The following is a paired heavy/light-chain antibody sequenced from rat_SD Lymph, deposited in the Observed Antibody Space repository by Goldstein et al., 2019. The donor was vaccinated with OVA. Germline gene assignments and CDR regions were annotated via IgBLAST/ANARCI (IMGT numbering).Heavy chain of an antibody. Sequence: QVNLLQSGAALMKTGASVKLSCKPSGYTFTDYYIHWVKQSHGKSLEWIGSILPYSGYTNYNEKFNNKATLTVDKSTNSAYMELSKLTSEDSATYYCTRSQYYFNTSPGWFAYWGQGTLVTVSS. CDR1: GYTFTDYY. CDR2: ILPYSGYT. J-gene: IGHJ3*01. D-gene: IGHD1-1*01. CDR3: TRSQYYFNTSPGWFAY. V-gene: IGHV1-38*01.
Light chain of an antibody. CDR2: KAS. V-gene: IGKV6S10*01. CDR3: LLSHSFPPT. CDR1: QNVDSA. J-gene: IGKJ1*01. Sequence: DIVMTQSPTSMSISVGDRVTMNCKASQNVDSAVDWYQQSTGQSPKLLIYKASSRYTGVPDRFTGSGSGTDFTFTITNMQAEDLAVYYCLLSHSFPPTFGGGTKLELK.